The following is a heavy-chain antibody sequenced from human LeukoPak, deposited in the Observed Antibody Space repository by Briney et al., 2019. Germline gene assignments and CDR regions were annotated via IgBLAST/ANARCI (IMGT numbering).Heavy chain of an antibody. D-gene: IGHD2-21*01. V-gene: IGHV3-74*01. CDR3: ARGRPHGDDY. J-gene: IGHJ4*02. Sequence: PGGSLRLSCAASGFTFSSYWMNWVRHAPGKGLVWVSRIASDGSSTTYADSVKGRFSISRDNATNTLYLQMNSLRVEDTAVYYCARGRPHGDDYWGQGTLVTVSS. CDR1: GFTFSSYW. CDR2: IASDGSST.